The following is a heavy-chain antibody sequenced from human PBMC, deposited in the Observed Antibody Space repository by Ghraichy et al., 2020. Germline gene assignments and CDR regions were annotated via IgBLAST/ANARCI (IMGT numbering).Heavy chain of an antibody. V-gene: IGHV3-53*01. D-gene: IGHD4-17*01. J-gene: IGHJ4*02. CDR1: GFAVGSYY. CDR2: IYRGGGT. Sequence: GGSLRLSCAASGFAVGSYYMTWVRQAPGKGLEWVSLIYRGGGTNYADSVKGRFTISSDDSKNTLYLQMNSLRAEDTAVYYCARGTTVTTTPLDYWGQGTLVTVSS. CDR3: ARGTTVTTTPLDY.